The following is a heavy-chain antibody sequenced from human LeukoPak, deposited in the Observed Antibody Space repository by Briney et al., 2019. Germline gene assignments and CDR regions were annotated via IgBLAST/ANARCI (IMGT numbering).Heavy chain of an antibody. CDR3: ARGRQWLAIFDY. D-gene: IGHD6-19*01. V-gene: IGHV4-34*01. CDR2: INHSGST. Sequence: SETLSLTCAVYGVSFSGYYWSWIRQPPGKGLEWIGEINHSGSTNYNPSLKSRVTISVDTSKNQFSLKLSSVTAADTAVYYCARGRQWLAIFDYWGQGTLVTVSS. J-gene: IGHJ4*02. CDR1: GVSFSGYY.